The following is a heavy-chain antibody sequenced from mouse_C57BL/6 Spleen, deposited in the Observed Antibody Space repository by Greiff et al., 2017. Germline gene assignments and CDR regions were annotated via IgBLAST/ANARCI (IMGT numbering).Heavy chain of an antibody. J-gene: IGHJ1*03. CDR1: GYAFTNYL. V-gene: IGHV1-54*01. Sequence: QVQLKQSGAELVRPGTSVKVSCKASGYAFTNYLIEWVKQRPGQGLAWIGVINPGSGGTNYNEKFKGKAKLTADKSSSTSFMQLISLTSEDSAVYFCARSGYYGSSYGWYFDVWGTGTTVTVSS. D-gene: IGHD1-1*01. CDR3: ARSGYYGSSYGWYFDV. CDR2: INPGSGGT.